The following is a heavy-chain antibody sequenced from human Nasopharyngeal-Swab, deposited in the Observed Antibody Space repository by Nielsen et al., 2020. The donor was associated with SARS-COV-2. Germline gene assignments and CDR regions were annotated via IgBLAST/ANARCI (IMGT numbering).Heavy chain of an antibody. CDR3: ARDRIQWLGEWYFDL. CDR2: IYYSGST. CDR1: GPSISSSSYY. D-gene: IGHD6-19*01. J-gene: IGHJ2*01. Sequence: SETLSLTCTVSGPSISSSSYYWGRIRQPPGKWLEWIGSIYYSGSTYYNPSLKSRVTISVDTSKNQFSLKLSSVTAADTAVYYCARDRIQWLGEWYFDLWGRGTLVTVSS. V-gene: IGHV4-39*07.